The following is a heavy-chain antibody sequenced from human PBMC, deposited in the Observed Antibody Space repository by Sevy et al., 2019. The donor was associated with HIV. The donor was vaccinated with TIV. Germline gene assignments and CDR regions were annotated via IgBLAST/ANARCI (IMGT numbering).Heavy chain of an antibody. CDR1: GFTFGDYC. D-gene: IGHD3-16*01. CDR2: LKGGVYGWTV. CDR3: TRGKAAQSIFDY. Sequence: GGSLRLSCTASGFTFGDYCMSWVRQAPGKGLEWVAFLKGGVYGWTVDHAPSVRGRFVISRDDSKTIAYLQMNEMKTEETGVYYCTRGKAAQSIFDYWGQGALVTVSS. V-gene: IGHV3-49*04. J-gene: IGHJ4*02.